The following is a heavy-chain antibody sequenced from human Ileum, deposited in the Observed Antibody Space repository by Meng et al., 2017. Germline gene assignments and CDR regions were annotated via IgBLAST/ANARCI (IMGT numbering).Heavy chain of an antibody. D-gene: IGHD3-22*01. CDR2: IIPIFGTA. V-gene: IGHV1-69*13. CDR3: ARDRSRYYDSSRYSGAFDI. CDR1: GGTFSSYA. Sequence: SVKVSCKASGGTFSSYAISWVRQAPGQGLEWMGGIIPIFGTANYAQKFQGRVTITADESTSTAYMELSSLRSEDTAVYYCARDRSRYYDSSRYSGAFDIWGQGTMVTVSS. J-gene: IGHJ3*02.